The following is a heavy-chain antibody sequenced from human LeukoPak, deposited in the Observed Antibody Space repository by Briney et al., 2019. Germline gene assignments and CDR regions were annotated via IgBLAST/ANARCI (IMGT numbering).Heavy chain of an antibody. CDR3: ARAPGEFGSGTRKGICFDY. CDR1: GFTFTDTY. J-gene: IGHJ4*02. V-gene: IGHV3-11*04. D-gene: IGHD3-10*01. CDR2: ISPSGTDI. Sequence: GGSLRLSCAVSGFTFTDTYMTWIRQAPGKGLESLSYISPSGTDISYADSVKGRFTISRDNAKNSLYLQMNSLRAEDTAVYYCARAPGEFGSGTRKGICFDYWGQGTLVTVSS.